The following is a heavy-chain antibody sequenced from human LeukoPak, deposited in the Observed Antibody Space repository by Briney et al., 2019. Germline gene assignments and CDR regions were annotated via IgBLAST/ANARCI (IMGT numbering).Heavy chain of an antibody. CDR3: ASANENYYYYYMDV. V-gene: IGHV7-4-1*02. CDR2: INTNTGNP. Sequence: ASVKVSCRASGYTFTSYAMNWVRQAPGQGLEWMGWINTNTGNPTYAQGFTGRFVFSLDTSVSTAYLQISSLKAEDTAVYYCASANENYYYYYMDVWGKGTTVTVSS. J-gene: IGHJ6*03. CDR1: GYTFTSYA.